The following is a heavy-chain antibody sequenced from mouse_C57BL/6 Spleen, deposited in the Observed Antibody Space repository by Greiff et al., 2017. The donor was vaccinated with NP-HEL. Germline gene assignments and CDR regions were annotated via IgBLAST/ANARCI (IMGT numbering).Heavy chain of an antibody. CDR1: GYTFTSYW. D-gene: IGHD1-1*01. Sequence: QVQLQQPGAELVKPGASVKLSCKASGYTFTSYWMQWVKQRPGQGLEWIGEIDPSDSYTNYNQKFKGKATLTVDTSSSTAYMQLSSLTSEDSAVYYGARSVLRSYFDYWGQGTTLTVSS. CDR2: IDPSDSYT. CDR3: ARSVLRSYFDY. J-gene: IGHJ2*01. V-gene: IGHV1-50*01.